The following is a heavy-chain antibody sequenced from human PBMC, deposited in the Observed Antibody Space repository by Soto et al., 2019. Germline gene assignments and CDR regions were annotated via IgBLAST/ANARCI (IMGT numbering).Heavy chain of an antibody. CDR1: GGSFSGYY. J-gene: IGHJ4*02. Sequence: QVQLQQWGAGLLKPSETLSLTCAVYGGSFSGYYWTWIRQPPGTGLEWIGEINHSGSTNYNPSLKRRVTISVGTSKNQFSLKLTSVTAADTAVYYCARDKITGLFDSWGQGTLVTVSS. CDR2: INHSGST. D-gene: IGHD2-8*02. V-gene: IGHV4-34*01. CDR3: ARDKITGLFDS.